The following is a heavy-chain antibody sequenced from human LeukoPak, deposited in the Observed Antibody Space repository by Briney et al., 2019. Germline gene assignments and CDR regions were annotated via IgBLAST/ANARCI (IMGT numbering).Heavy chain of an antibody. V-gene: IGHV4-59*01. Sequence: SETLSPTCTVSGGSISSYYWSWIRQPPGKGLEWIGYIHYSGSTNYNPSLKSRVTISVDTSKNQFSLKLSSVTAADTAVYYCVAYYDTAFDIWGQGTMVTVSS. CDR3: VAYYDTAFDI. CDR2: IHYSGST. J-gene: IGHJ3*02. D-gene: IGHD3-22*01. CDR1: GGSISSYY.